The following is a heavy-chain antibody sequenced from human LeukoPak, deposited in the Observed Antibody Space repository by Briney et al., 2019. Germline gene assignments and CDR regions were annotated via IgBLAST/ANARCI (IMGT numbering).Heavy chain of an antibody. CDR3: AKHIFYDFWSGYYSY. J-gene: IGHJ4*02. V-gene: IGHV3-23*01. D-gene: IGHD3-3*01. Sequence: GGSLRLSCAASGFTFSIYAMSWVRQAPGKGLEWVSAISGSGGSTYYADSVKGRFPISRDNSKNTLYLQMNSLRAEDTAVYYCAKHIFYDFWSGYYSYWGQGTLVTVSS. CDR1: GFTFSIYA. CDR2: ISGSGGST.